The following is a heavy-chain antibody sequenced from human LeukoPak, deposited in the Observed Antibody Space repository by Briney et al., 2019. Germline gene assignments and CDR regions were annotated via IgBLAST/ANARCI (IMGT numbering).Heavy chain of an antibody. CDR2: IRWSSGII. D-gene: IGHD3-3*01. V-gene: IGHV3-9*01. Sequence: PGRALRLSCAASGFIFDDHGMHWVRQAPGKGLEGVSGIRWSSGIIGYAGSVKGRFTISRDNAKNSLYLQMESLRAEDTAVYYCAKDTGSPADAITMEDNAFDIWGQGTMVTVSS. CDR3: AKDTGSPADAITMEDNAFDI. J-gene: IGHJ3*02. CDR1: GFIFDDHG.